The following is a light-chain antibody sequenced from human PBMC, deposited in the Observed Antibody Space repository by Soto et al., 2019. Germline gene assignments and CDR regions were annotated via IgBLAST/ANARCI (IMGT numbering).Light chain of an antibody. CDR3: HQYDSAPLT. Sequence: DVQMTQSPSTLSASVGDRVTITCRASQNVNTWLAWYQQKPGRAPNLLIHKASTLKTGVPSRFSGSGSGTEFTLSISSLQPDDFATYYCHQYDSAPLTFGGGTKVEI. CDR2: KAS. CDR1: QNVNTW. J-gene: IGKJ4*01. V-gene: IGKV1-5*03.